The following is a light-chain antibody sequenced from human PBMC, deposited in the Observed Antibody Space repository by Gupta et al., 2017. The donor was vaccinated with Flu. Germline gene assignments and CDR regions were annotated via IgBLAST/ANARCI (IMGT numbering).Light chain of an antibody. J-gene: IGKJ2*03. V-gene: IGKV1-9*01. Sequence: DIQLTQSPSFLSASVGDRVTITCRASQGISSYVAWYQQKPGKAPKLLIYAASTLQSGVPSRFSGSGSGTEVTLTISSRQPEDYATYYCQQLNSYPVSFGQGTKLEIK. CDR2: AAS. CDR3: QQLNSYPVS. CDR1: QGISSY.